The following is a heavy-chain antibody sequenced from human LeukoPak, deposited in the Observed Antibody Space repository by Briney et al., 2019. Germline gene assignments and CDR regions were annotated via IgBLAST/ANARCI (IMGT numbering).Heavy chain of an antibody. D-gene: IGHD2-2*01. Sequence: SGTLSLTCSVSGGSIGSGRYYWAWIRQPPGKGLEWIGSIYNTWSTSYNPSLKSRVTMSVDTSKNQFSLRLSSVTAADTAVYYCARNITSVIPAGYFDYWGQGTLVTVSS. J-gene: IGHJ4*02. CDR1: GGSIGSGRYY. V-gene: IGHV4-39*01. CDR3: ARNITSVIPAGYFDY. CDR2: IYNTWST.